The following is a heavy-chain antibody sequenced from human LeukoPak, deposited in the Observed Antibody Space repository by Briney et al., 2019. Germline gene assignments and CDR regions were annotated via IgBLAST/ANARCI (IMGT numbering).Heavy chain of an antibody. V-gene: IGHV3-7*01. D-gene: IGHD3-10*01. J-gene: IGHJ6*02. CDR2: IKQDGSEK. CDR3: AREGAYYYGSGSLYYYYGMDV. CDR1: GFTFRSHW. Sequence: GGSLRLSCAASGFTFRSHWMSWVRQAPGKGLEWVANIKQDGSEKYYVDSVKGRFTISRDNAKNSLYLQMNSLRAEDTAVYYCAREGAYYYGSGSLYYYYGMDVWGQGTTVTVSS.